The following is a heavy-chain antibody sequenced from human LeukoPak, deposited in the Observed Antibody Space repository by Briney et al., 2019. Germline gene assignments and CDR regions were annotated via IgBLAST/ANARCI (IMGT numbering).Heavy chain of an antibody. CDR2: IYPGDSDT. CDR3: ARHETGPYFDY. V-gene: IGHV5-51*01. Sequence: GESLKISCKGSGYSFTNYWIGWVRQMPGKGLEWMGIIYPGDSDTRYSPSFQGQVTISADKSTSTAYLQWSSLRASDTAIYYCARHETGPYFDYWGQGTLVTVSS. D-gene: IGHD1-1*01. J-gene: IGHJ4*02. CDR1: GYSFTNYW.